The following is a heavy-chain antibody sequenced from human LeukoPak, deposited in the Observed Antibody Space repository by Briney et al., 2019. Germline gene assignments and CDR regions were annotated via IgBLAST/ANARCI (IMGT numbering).Heavy chain of an antibody. CDR3: APRAYNRGLDY. CDR1: GFSFSSYW. D-gene: IGHD7-27*01. J-gene: IGHJ4*02. Sequence: PAGSLRLSCAASGFSFSSYWMTWVRQAPGKGLEWVANIKQDGNEKYYVDSVKGRFTISRDNAKNSLYLQMNSLRAEDTAVYYCAPRAYNRGLDYWSQGTLVTVSS. CDR2: IKQDGNEK. V-gene: IGHV3-7*01.